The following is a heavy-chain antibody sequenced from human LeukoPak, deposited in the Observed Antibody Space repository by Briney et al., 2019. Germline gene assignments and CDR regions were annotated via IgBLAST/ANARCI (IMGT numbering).Heavy chain of an antibody. CDR1: GFTFSSNA. D-gene: IGHD6-13*01. Sequence: GGSLRLSCAASGFTFSSNAMSWVRQAPGKGLEWVSTISGSGYSTYYADSVKGRFTISRDNSKNTLLLQMNSLRAEDTAVYYCAKATYSSSWNLYFDYWGQGTLVTVSS. J-gene: IGHJ4*02. CDR2: ISGSGYST. CDR3: AKATYSSSWNLYFDY. V-gene: IGHV3-23*01.